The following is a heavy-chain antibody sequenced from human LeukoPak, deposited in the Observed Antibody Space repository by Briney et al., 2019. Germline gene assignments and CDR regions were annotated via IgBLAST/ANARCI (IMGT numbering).Heavy chain of an antibody. V-gene: IGHV3-23*01. D-gene: IGHD2-8*01. J-gene: IGHJ4*02. CDR2: ISGSGGST. Sequence: GGSLRLSCVASGFTFSSHAMSWVRQAPGKGLEWVSAISGSGGSTYYADSVKGRFTISRDNSKNTLYLQMNSLRAEDTAVYYCAKVPSWVMADYWGQGTLVTVSS. CDR1: GFTFSSHA. CDR3: AKVPSWVMADY.